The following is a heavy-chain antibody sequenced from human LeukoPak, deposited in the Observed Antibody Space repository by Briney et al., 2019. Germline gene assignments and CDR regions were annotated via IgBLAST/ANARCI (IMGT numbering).Heavy chain of an antibody. D-gene: IGHD3-22*01. Sequence: ASVKVSCKASGYTFTSYDINWVRQATGQGLEWMGWMNPNSGNTGYAQKFQGRVTMTRNTSISTAYMELSSLRSEDTAVYYCARVGPSSGYHSLDYWGQGTLVTVSS. J-gene: IGHJ4*02. V-gene: IGHV1-8*01. CDR1: GYTFTSYD. CDR2: MNPNSGNT. CDR3: ARVGPSSGYHSLDY.